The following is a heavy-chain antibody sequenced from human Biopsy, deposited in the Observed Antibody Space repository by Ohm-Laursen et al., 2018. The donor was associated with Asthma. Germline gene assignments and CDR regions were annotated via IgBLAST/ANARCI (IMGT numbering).Heavy chain of an antibody. CDR3: VRWRSGYPDHYSDF. CDR2: ISSDVRE. D-gene: IGHD2-21*01. J-gene: IGHJ4*02. Sequence: SLRLSCAASGFTVSRDHMFWVRQAPGKGLEWVALISSDVREWYADSVKGRFTISRDNSKNTLDLQMNSLRGDDTAVYYCVRWRSGYPDHYSDFWGLGTLVTVSS. CDR1: GFTVSRDH. V-gene: IGHV3-30*03.